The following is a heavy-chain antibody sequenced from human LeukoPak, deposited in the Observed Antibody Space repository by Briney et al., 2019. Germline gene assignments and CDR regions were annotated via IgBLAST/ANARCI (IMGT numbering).Heavy chain of an antibody. J-gene: IGHJ5*02. CDR3: ARDPRIAAPYLNWFDP. V-gene: IGHV1-2*02. CDR1: GYIFTGYY. CDR2: INPNSGGT. D-gene: IGHD6-13*01. Sequence: EASVKVSCKASGYIFTGYYMHWVRQAPGQGLEWMGWINPNSGGTNYAQKFQGRVTMTRDTSISTAYMELSRLRSDDTAVYYCARDPRIAAPYLNWFDPWGQGTLVTVSS.